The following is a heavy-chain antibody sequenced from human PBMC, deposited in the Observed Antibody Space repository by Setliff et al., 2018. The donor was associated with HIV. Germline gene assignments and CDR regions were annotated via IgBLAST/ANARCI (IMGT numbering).Heavy chain of an antibody. Sequence: SETLSLTCTVSGGSINPYYWIWIRQPPGKRLEWIGFIYYTGSTHYNPSLKSRASMSLDTSKSQFSLSLSSVTAADTAIYYCARHVSVGPTYYYDSWGQGTLVTVS. CDR3: ARHVSVGPTYYYDS. V-gene: IGHV4-59*08. CDR2: IYYTGST. J-gene: IGHJ4*02. CDR1: GGSINPYY. D-gene: IGHD3-3*01.